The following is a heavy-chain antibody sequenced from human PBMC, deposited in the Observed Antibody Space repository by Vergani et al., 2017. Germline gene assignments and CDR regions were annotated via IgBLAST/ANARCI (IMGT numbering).Heavy chain of an antibody. CDR3: ARWVKQLYGHGWFDP. Sequence: QVQLVQSGAEVKKPGASVKVSCKASGYTFTGYYIHWVRQAPGQGLEWMGGIIPIFGTANYAQKFQGRVTITADESTSTAYMELSSLRSEDTAVYYCARWVKQLYGHGWFDPWGQGTLVTVSS. CDR2: IIPIFGTA. CDR1: GYTFTGYY. J-gene: IGHJ5*02. D-gene: IGHD6-13*01. V-gene: IGHV1-69*01.